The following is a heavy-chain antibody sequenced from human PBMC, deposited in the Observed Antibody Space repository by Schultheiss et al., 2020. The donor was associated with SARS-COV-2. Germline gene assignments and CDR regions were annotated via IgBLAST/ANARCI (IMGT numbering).Heavy chain of an antibody. CDR1: GGSIRSSSYY. CDR2: IYTSGST. Sequence: SETLSLTCTVSGGSIRSSSYYWGWIRQPPGKGLEWIGSIYTSGSTNYNPSLKSRVTISVDTSKNQFSLKLSSVTAADTAVYYCARATYYYDSSGRDYWGQGTLVTVSS. V-gene: IGHV4-39*07. CDR3: ARATYYYDSSGRDY. J-gene: IGHJ4*02. D-gene: IGHD3-22*01.